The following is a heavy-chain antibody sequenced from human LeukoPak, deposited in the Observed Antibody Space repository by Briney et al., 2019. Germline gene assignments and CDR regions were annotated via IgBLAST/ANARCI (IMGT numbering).Heavy chain of an antibody. J-gene: IGHJ4*02. V-gene: IGHV3-30*02. CDR3: AKDQGDCTGSTGYLRYFEY. CDR2: IRYDESAT. CDR1: GFIFSSYG. D-gene: IGHD2-8*02. Sequence: GGSLRLSCAASGFIFSSYGMHWVRQAPGKGPEWVAFIRYDESATVYADSVQGRFTISRDNSKNTVYMQMTSLRVEDTGLYYCAKDQGDCTGSTGYLRYFEYWGQGTLVTVSS.